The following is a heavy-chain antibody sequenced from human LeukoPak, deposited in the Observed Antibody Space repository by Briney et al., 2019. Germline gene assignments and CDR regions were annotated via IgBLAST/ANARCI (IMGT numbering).Heavy chain of an antibody. J-gene: IGHJ4*02. D-gene: IGHD6-19*01. CDR3: AKGSGWYFDD. CDR1: GFTFSSYD. CDR2: IRFDGSNK. Sequence: GGSLRLSCAASGFTFSSYDMHWVRQAPGKGLEWVAFIRFDGSNKYYADSVKGRFIISRDNSKNMLSLQMNSLRADDRAVYYCAKGSGWYFDDWGQGTLVTVSS. V-gene: IGHV3-30*02.